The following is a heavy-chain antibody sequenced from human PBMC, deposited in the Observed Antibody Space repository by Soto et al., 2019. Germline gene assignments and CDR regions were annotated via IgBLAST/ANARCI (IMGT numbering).Heavy chain of an antibody. D-gene: IGHD6-19*01. CDR1: GFTFSNYG. Sequence: GGSLRLSCAASGFTFSNYGMHWVRQAPGKGLEWVADIWYDGSNKYYADSVKGRFTISRDNSKNTLYLQMNSLRAEDTAVYYCARDDIPGRAVAIYGMDVWGQGTTVTVSS. J-gene: IGHJ6*02. CDR3: ARDDIPGRAVAIYGMDV. CDR2: IWYDGSNK. V-gene: IGHV3-33*01.